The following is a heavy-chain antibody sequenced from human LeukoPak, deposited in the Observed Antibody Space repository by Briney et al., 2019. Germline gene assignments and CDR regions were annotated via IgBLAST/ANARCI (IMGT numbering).Heavy chain of an antibody. CDR1: GGSFSGYY. CDR3: ARDRGSGVFDP. V-gene: IGHV4-34*01. CDR2: INHSGST. J-gene: IGHJ5*02. D-gene: IGHD6-25*01. Sequence: SETLSLTCAVYGGSFSGYYWSWIRQPPGKGLEWIGEINHSGSTNYNPSLKSRVTISVDTSKNQFPLKLSTVTAADTAVYYCARDRGSGVFDPWGQGTLVTVSS.